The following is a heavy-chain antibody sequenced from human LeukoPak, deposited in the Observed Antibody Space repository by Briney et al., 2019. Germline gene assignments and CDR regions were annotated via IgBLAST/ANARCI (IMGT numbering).Heavy chain of an antibody. V-gene: IGHV4-59*08. D-gene: IGHD2-21*02. J-gene: IGHJ5*02. CDR2: IYYSGST. CDR1: GGSISSYY. Sequence: SETLSLTCTVSGGSISSYYWSWIRQPPGKGLEWIGYIYYSGSTNYHPSLKSRVTISVDTSKNQFSLKLSSVTAADTAVYYCARLSAVVTTYNWFDPWGQGTLVTVSS. CDR3: ARLSAVVTTYNWFDP.